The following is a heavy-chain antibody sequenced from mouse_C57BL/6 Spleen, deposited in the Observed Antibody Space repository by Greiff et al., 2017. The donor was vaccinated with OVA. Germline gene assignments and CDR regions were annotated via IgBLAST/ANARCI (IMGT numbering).Heavy chain of an antibody. CDR3: AREEYYYGSSLAMDY. J-gene: IGHJ4*01. V-gene: IGHV1-39*01. D-gene: IGHD1-1*01. Sequence: LVESGPELVKPGASVKISCKASGYSFTDYNMNWVKQSNGKSLEWIGVINPNYGTTSYNQKFKGKATLTVDQSSSTAYMQLNSLTSEDSAVYYCAREEYYYGSSLAMDYWGQGTSVTVSS. CDR1: GYSFTDYN. CDR2: INPNYGTT.